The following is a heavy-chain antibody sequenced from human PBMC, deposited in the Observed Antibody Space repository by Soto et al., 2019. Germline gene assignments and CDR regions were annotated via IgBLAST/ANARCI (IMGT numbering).Heavy chain of an antibody. Sequence: GSLRLSCAASGFTFSSHVMSWVRQAPGKGLEWLSAISGSGDTIKSADSVKGRFTISRDNSKNTLYLQMNSLSAEDTAVYYCAARWNGYYFDYWGQGTQVTVS. CDR1: GFTFSSHV. CDR2: ISGSGDTI. J-gene: IGHJ4*02. CDR3: AARWNGYYFDY. D-gene: IGHD3-3*01. V-gene: IGHV3-23*01.